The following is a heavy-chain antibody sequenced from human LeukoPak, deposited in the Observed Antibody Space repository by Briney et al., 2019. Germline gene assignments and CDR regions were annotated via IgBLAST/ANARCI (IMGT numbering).Heavy chain of an antibody. V-gene: IGHV1-8*01. Sequence: ASVKVSCKASGYTFTSYDINWVRQATGQGLEWMGWMNPNSGNTGYAQKLQGRVTMTRNTSISTAYMELSSLRSEDTAVYYCARDFAPRGYYYYYGMDVWGQGTTVTVSS. D-gene: IGHD3-9*01. CDR2: MNPNSGNT. CDR3: ARDFAPRGYYYYYGMDV. J-gene: IGHJ6*02. CDR1: GYTFTSYD.